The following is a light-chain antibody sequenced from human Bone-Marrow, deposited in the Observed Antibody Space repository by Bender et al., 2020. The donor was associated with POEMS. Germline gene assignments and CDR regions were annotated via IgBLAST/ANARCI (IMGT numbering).Light chain of an antibody. Sequence: QSALTQPASVSGSPGQSITISCTGTSNDVGSYALVSWYQHHPGEAPKLILYEVSNRPSGISNRFSGSKSGDTASLTVSGLQAEDEADYYCGSYTRNAKYVFGSGTKVTVL. J-gene: IGLJ1*01. V-gene: IGLV2-14*02. CDR2: EVS. CDR1: SNDVGSYAL. CDR3: GSYTRNAKYV.